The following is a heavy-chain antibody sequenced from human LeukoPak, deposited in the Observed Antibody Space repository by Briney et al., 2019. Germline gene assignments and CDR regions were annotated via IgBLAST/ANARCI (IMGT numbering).Heavy chain of an antibody. CDR2: INAGNGNT. CDR1: GYTFTSYA. J-gene: IGHJ5*02. Sequence: ASVKVSCKASGYTFTSYAMHWVRQAPGQRLEWMGWINAGNGNTKYSQKFQGRVTITRDTSASTAYMELSSLRSEDTAVYYCARFGAVARPLTTWGQGTLVTVSS. CDR3: ARFGAVARPLTT. D-gene: IGHD6-19*01. V-gene: IGHV1-3*01.